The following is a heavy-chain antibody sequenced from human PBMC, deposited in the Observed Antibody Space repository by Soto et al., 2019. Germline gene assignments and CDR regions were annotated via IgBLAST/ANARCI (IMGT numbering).Heavy chain of an antibody. V-gene: IGHV1-24*01. Sequence: GASVKVSCKVSGYTLTELSMHWVRQAPGKGLEWMGGFDPEDGETIYARKFQGRVTMTEDTSTDTAYMELSSLRSEDTAVYYCATVPLLELRFPSPDYYMDVWGKGTTVTVSS. CDR1: GYTLTELS. CDR2: FDPEDGET. D-gene: IGHD1-7*01. CDR3: ATVPLLELRFPSPDYYMDV. J-gene: IGHJ6*03.